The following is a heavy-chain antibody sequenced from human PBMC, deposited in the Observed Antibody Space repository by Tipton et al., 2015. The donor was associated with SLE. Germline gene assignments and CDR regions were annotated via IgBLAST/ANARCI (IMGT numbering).Heavy chain of an antibody. CDR1: GGSISSGSYY. J-gene: IGHJ4*02. CDR3: ASVVGATLGFDY. D-gene: IGHD1-26*01. V-gene: IGHV4-61*09. Sequence: TLSLTCTVSGGSISSGSYYWSWIRQPAGKGLEWIGYIYTSGSTNYNPSLKSRVTISVDTSKNQFSLKLSSVTAADTAVYYCASVVGATLGFDYWGQGTLVTVSS. CDR2: IYTSGST.